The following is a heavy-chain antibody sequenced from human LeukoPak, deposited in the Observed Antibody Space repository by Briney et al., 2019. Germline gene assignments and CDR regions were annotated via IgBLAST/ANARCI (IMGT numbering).Heavy chain of an antibody. Sequence: ASVKVSCKASGYSFINYYIHWVRQAPGQGLEWMGIINPSGGSTAYAQKFQGRVTMTRDTSTSTVYMELSSLESDDTALYYCARHSLPGTTPFDYWGQGSLVTVSS. D-gene: IGHD1-1*01. CDR3: ARHSLPGTTPFDY. J-gene: IGHJ4*02. CDR2: INPSGGST. V-gene: IGHV1-46*01. CDR1: GYSFINYY.